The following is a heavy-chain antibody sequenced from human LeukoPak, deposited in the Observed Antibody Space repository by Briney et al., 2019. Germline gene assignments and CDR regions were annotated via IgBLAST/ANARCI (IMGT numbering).Heavy chain of an antibody. CDR1: AGSVSDHSYY. CDR2: IHQIGST. D-gene: IGHD3-16*02. CDR3: ARLGYQEYYFDY. V-gene: IGHV4-39*01. Sequence: SETLSLTCTVSAGSVSDHSYYWGWIRQPPGKGPEWIGSIHQIGSTYYNPSLKSRVTISVDTSKNQFSLKLSSVTAADTAVYYCARLGYQEYYFDYWGQGTLVTVSS. J-gene: IGHJ4*02.